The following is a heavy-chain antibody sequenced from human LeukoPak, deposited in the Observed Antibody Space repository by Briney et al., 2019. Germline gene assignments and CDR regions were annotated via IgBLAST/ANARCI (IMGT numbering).Heavy chain of an antibody. CDR3: ARVGWGVGAVYYYYYYMDV. Sequence: GGSLRLSCAASGFTFSNYAMSWVRQAPGKGRGWVANIKQDGSEKYYVDSVKGRVTISRDNAKNSLYLQMNSLRAEDTAVYYCARVGWGVGAVYYYYYYMDVWGKGTTVTVSS. V-gene: IGHV3-7*01. CDR2: IKQDGSEK. J-gene: IGHJ6*03. D-gene: IGHD1-26*01. CDR1: GFTFSNYA.